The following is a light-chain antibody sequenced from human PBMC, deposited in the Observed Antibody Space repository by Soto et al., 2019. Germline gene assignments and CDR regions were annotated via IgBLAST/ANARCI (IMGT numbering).Light chain of an antibody. CDR1: QSVSNN. Sequence: EVVLTQSPVTLSMSPGERATRSCRASQSVSNNLAWYQQKPGQAPRLLIYGDSTRATGVPARFSGSGSGTEFTLTITGLQSDDVAIYYCHQYNHWPPLYSFGQGTRLEIK. V-gene: IGKV3-15*01. CDR3: HQYNHWPPLYS. CDR2: GDS. J-gene: IGKJ2*01.